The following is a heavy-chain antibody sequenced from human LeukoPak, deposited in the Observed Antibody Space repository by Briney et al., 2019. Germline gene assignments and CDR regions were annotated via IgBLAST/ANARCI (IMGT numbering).Heavy chain of an antibody. D-gene: IGHD1-14*01. Sequence: GGSLRLSCTSSGLTFSTSGFNWVRQAPGKGLEWVASIGPTGFDRYHADSIKGRFTISRDNANNFLYLQMDSLRAEDTAVYYCATETNGRHYDYWGQGTLLTVSS. CDR1: GLTFSTSG. CDR2: IGPTGFDR. CDR3: ATETNGRHYDY. J-gene: IGHJ4*02. V-gene: IGHV3-21*06.